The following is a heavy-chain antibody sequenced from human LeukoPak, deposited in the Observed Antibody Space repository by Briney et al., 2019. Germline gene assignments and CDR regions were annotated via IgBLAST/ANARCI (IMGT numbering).Heavy chain of an antibody. CDR2: INPNSGGT. CDR1: GYTFTGYY. V-gene: IGHV1-2*02. D-gene: IGHD3-10*01. Sequence: ASVKDFCKASGYTFTGYYMHWVRQAPGQGLEWMGWINPNSGGTNYAQKFQGRVTMTSDTSISTAYMELSRLRSDDTAVYYCARQAILGGFDPWGQGTLVTVSS. CDR3: ARQAILGGFDP. J-gene: IGHJ5*02.